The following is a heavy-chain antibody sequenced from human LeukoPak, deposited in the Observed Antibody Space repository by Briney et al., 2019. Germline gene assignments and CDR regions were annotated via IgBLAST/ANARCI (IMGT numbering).Heavy chain of an antibody. D-gene: IGHD2-21*02. V-gene: IGHV1-69*04. CDR3: ARAVCGGDCYSNAFDI. Sequence: SVKVSCKASGGTFSSYAFSWVRQAPGQGLEWMGRIIPILGIANYAQKFQGRVTITADKSTSTAYMELSSLRSEDTAVYYCARAVCGGDCYSNAFDIWGQGTMVTVSS. J-gene: IGHJ3*02. CDR1: GGTFSSYA. CDR2: IIPILGIA.